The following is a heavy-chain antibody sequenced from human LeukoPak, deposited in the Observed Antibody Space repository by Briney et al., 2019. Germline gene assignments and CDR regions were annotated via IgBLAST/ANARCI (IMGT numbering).Heavy chain of an antibody. Sequence: SETLSLTCTVSGGTISSYYWNWIRQPPGKGLEWIGYIHDSGSTNYNPSLKSRVTISVDTSKNQFSLKLSSVTAADTAVYYCARDRGYCSSTSCYEYYYYGMDVWGQGTTVTVSS. CDR3: ARDRGYCSSTSCYEYYYYGMDV. CDR1: GGTISSYY. V-gene: IGHV4-59*01. J-gene: IGHJ6*02. CDR2: IHDSGST. D-gene: IGHD2-2*01.